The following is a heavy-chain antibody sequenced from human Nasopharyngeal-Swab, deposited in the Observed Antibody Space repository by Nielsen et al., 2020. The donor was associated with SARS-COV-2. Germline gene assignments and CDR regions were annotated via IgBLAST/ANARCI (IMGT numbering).Heavy chain of an antibody. D-gene: IGHD3-9*01. V-gene: IGHV1-18*01. CDR2: ISGYNGNT. CDR3: ARDHCNGYYDILTGYETYRGDCYPGPDY. CDR1: GYFFISYG. Sequence: ASVQVSCKASGYFFISYGISWVRQAPPQGLEWMGWISGYNGNTNYAQNLQGRVTMTTDTSTSTVYIELSSLRSEDTAVYYCARDHCNGYYDILTGYETYRGDCYPGPDYWGQGTLVTVSS. J-gene: IGHJ4*02.